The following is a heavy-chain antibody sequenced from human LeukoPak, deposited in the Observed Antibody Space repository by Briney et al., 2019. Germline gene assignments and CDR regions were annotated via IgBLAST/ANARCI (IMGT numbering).Heavy chain of an antibody. V-gene: IGHV3-21*01. CDR1: GFTFSSYA. Sequence: GRSLRLSCAASGFTFSSYAMNWVRQAPGKGLEWVSSISSSSSYIYYADSVKGRFTISRDNAKNSLYLQMNSLRAEDTAVYYCARDWMITFGGVIVTDLVYYFDYWGQGTLVTVSS. CDR2: ISSSSSYI. CDR3: ARDWMITFGGVIVTDLVYYFDY. J-gene: IGHJ4*02. D-gene: IGHD3-16*02.